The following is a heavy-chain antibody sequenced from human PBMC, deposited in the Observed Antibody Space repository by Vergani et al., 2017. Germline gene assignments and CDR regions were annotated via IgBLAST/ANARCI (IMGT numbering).Heavy chain of an antibody. V-gene: IGHV3-11*06. J-gene: IGHJ3*02. CDR1: GFTLSDYY. D-gene: IGHD1-26*01. CDR2: ISSSSSYT. CDR3: ARSWVGYAFYI. Sequence: QVQLVESGGGLVKPGKSLRLSCVASGFTLSDYYMSWIRQAPGKGLEWVSYISSSSSYTNYADSVKGRFTISRDNAKNSLYLQMNSLRAEDTAVYYCARSWVGYAFYIWGQGTMVTVSS.